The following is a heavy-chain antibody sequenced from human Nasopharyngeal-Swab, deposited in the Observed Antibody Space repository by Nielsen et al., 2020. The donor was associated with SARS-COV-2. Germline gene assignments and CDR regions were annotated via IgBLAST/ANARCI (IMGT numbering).Heavy chain of an antibody. V-gene: IGHV3-43*01. D-gene: IGHD6-19*01. J-gene: IGHJ4*02. CDR1: GFNFDDYS. CDR2: INWVGSST. Sequence: GESLKISCAASGFNFDDYSMHWVRQVPGKGLEWVSLINWVGSSTYYADSVKGRFTISRVNSEDSLHLQMSSLKTEDTAFYYCAKDFGSGWAGFDYWGQGTLVTVSS. CDR3: AKDFGSGWAGFDY.